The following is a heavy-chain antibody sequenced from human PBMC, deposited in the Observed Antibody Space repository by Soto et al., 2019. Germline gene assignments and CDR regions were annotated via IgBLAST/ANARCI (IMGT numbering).Heavy chain of an antibody. CDR3: ARYGAKGYCSGGSCYSEGAATLRDIFRGGYFDY. Sequence: EVQLVQSGAEVKKPGESLKISCKGSGYSFTSYWIGWVRQMPGKGLEWMGIIYPGDSDTRYSPSFQGQVTISADKSISTAYLQWSSLKASDTAMYYCARYGAKGYCSGGSCYSEGAATLRDIFRGGYFDYWGQGTLVTVSS. D-gene: IGHD2-15*01. V-gene: IGHV5-51*03. J-gene: IGHJ4*02. CDR2: IYPGDSDT. CDR1: GYSFTSYW.